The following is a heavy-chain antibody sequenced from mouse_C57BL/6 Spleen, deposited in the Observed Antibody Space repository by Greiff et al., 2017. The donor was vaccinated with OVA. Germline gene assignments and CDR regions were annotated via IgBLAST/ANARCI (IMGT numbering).Heavy chain of an antibody. V-gene: IGHV1-55*01. D-gene: IGHD1-1*01. CDR2: IYPGSGST. Sequence: VQLQQPGAELVKPGASVKMSCKASGYTFTSYWITWVKQRPGQGLEWIGDIYPGSGSTNYNEKFKSKATLTVDTSSSTAYMQLSSLTSEDSAVYYCARECDYGSSSWYFDVWGTGTTVTVSS. J-gene: IGHJ1*03. CDR3: ARECDYGSSSWYFDV. CDR1: GYTFTSYW.